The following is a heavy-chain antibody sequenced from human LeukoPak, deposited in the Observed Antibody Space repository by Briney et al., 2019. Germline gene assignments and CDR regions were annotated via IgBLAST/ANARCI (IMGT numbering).Heavy chain of an antibody. CDR1: GYSFTSYW. CDR2: IYPGDSDT. CDR3: ARQAPWYDFWRGYYSSSFDY. Sequence: GASLQISCKGSGYSFTSYWIGWVRPMPGKGLEWMGIIYPGDSDTRYSPSFQGQVTISADKSISTAYLQWSSLKASDTAMYYCARQAPWYDFWRGYYSSSFDYWGQGTLVTVSS. D-gene: IGHD3-3*01. V-gene: IGHV5-51*01. J-gene: IGHJ4*02.